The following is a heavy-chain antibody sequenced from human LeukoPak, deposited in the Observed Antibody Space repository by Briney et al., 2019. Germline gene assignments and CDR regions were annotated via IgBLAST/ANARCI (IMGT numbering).Heavy chain of an antibody. Sequence: AGGSLRLSCAASGFTFSSYAMRWVRQAPGKGLEWVSAISGSGGSTYYADSVKGRFTISRDNSKNTLYLQMNSLRAEDTAVYYCASPGGEAGSVDYWGQGTLVTVSS. CDR2: ISGSGGST. CDR3: ASPGGEAGSVDY. CDR1: GFTFSSYA. D-gene: IGHD3-16*01. V-gene: IGHV3-23*01. J-gene: IGHJ4*02.